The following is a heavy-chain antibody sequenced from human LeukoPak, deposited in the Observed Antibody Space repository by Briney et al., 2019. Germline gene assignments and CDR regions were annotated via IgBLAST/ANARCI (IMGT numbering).Heavy chain of an antibody. J-gene: IGHJ4*02. CDR2: ITAIDGRT. CDR3: TKDRRGPAAGTWYFDS. CDR1: GFTFSSTT. D-gene: IGHD6-13*01. V-gene: IGHV3-23*01. Sequence: GGSLRLSCVASGFTFSSTTMGWVRQAPGRGLEWVSSITAIDGRTYYADSVRGRFTISRDNTKNTVYLQLNSLRAGDTAIYYCTKDRRGPAAGTWYFDSWGQGTLVTVSS.